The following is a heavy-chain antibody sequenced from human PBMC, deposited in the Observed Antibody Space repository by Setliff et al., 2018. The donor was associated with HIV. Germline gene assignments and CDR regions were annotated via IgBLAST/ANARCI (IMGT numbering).Heavy chain of an antibody. J-gene: IGHJ3*01. CDR2: ITDSGA. CDR1: VFTFTTYD. CDR3: RIPPNGGRSFDV. V-gene: IGHV3-23*01. Sequence: GGSLRLSCVASVFTFTTYDMTWVRQAPGKGLEWVSYITDSGAYYADSVKGRFTISRDTSKNTLYLQLNSLGAEDTAVYYCRIPPNGGRSFDVWGQGTMVTVSS. D-gene: IGHD2-8*01.